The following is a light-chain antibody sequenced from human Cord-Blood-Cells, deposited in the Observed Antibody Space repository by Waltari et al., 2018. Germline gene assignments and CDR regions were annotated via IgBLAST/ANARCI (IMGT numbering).Light chain of an antibody. J-gene: IGKJ5*01. CDR3: QQYNNWPPIT. CDR2: GAS. Sequence: EIVMTQSPATLSVSVGERALIYCRASQSVSSNLAWYQQKPGQAPRLLIYGASTRATGIPARFSGSGSGTEFTLTISSLQSEDFAVYYCQQYNNWPPITFGQGTRLEIK. V-gene: IGKV3-15*01. CDR1: QSVSSN.